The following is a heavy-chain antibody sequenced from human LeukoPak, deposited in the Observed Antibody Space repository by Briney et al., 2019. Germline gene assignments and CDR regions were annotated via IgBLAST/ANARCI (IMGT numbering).Heavy chain of an antibody. CDR2: ISDSGGST. CDR3: TKGWIQLWNDAFDI. D-gene: IGHD5-18*01. V-gene: IGHV3-23*01. CDR1: EFTFGSYA. Sequence: GGSLRLSCAASEFTFGSYALGWVRKAPGKGLGWVSVISDSGGSTYYANSVKGRFNISRDNSKNMLYVQMNSLRAEDTAVYYCTKGWIQLWNDAFDIWGQGTLVTVSS. J-gene: IGHJ3*02.